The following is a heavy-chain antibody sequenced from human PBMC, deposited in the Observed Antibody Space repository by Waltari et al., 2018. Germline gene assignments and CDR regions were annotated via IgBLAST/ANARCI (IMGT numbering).Heavy chain of an antibody. CDR1: GYSFTSYW. V-gene: IGHV5-51*01. J-gene: IGHJ6*03. CDR2: IYPGDSDT. CDR3: ARHGLGGGYYYYYMDV. D-gene: IGHD3-16*01. Sequence: EVQLVQSGAEVKKPGESLKISCKGSGYSFTSYWTGWVRKWTGKGLEWGGFIYPGDSDTRYSPSFQGQVTISADKSISTAYLQWSSLKASDTAMYYCARHGLGGGYYYYYMDVWGKGTTVTVSS.